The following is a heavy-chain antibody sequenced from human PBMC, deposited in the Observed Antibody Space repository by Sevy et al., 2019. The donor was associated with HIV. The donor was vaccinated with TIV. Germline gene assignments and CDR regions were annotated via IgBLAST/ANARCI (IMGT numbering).Heavy chain of an antibody. CDR3: ASPGGKGFDP. V-gene: IGHV3-53*01. CDR1: KFTVSNNY. CDR2: LYDSGAA. J-gene: IGHJ5*02. D-gene: IGHD3-16*01. Sequence: GGSLRLSCAVSKFTVSNNYMTWVRQAPGKGLEWVSTLYDSGAAYYAVSVKGRFTVSRDNAKNSLYLQMNSLRAEDTAVYYCASPGGKGFDPWGQGTLVTVSS.